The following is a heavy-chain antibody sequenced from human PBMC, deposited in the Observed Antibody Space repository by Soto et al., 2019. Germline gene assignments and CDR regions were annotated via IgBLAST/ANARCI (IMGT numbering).Heavy chain of an antibody. D-gene: IGHD3-9*01. CDR3: ARACRTGYHYYYVMDV. Sequence: PSETLALTCTVSGGSISSSSSYWGWIRQPPGKGLEWVGSIYYLGNTYYNPSLRSRVTISVDTSKTQFSLKLRSVTAADTAVYYCARACRTGYHYYYVMDVWGQGTTVTVSS. CDR2: IYYLGNT. J-gene: IGHJ6*02. V-gene: IGHV4-39*01. CDR1: GGSISSSSSY.